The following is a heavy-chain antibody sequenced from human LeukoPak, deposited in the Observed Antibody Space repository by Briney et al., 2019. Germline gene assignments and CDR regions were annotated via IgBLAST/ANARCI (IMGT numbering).Heavy chain of an antibody. D-gene: IGHD6-19*01. CDR1: GFTFSTYS. Sequence: GGSLRLSCAASGFTFSTYSMNWVRQAPGRGLEWVSSISSSSKYIYYADSVKGRFTISRDNAKNSLSLELNSLRVDDTAIYYCARVGSTAEAGTPDYWGQGTLVTVSS. CDR3: ARVGSTAEAGTPDY. V-gene: IGHV3-21*06. CDR2: ISSSSKYI. J-gene: IGHJ4*02.